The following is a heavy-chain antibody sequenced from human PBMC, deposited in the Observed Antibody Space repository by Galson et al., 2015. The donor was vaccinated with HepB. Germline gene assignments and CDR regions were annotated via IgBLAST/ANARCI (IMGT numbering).Heavy chain of an antibody. Sequence: TLSLTCAVSGGSISSNNWWSWVRQSPGKGLECIGEIYHGGSTSYNPSLKSRVTISVDKSKNQFSLKLSSVTAADTAVYYCARVREGGGWLDYWGQGILVTGSS. CDR1: GGSISSNNW. D-gene: IGHD6-19*01. J-gene: IGHJ4*02. V-gene: IGHV4-4*02. CDR3: ARVREGGGWLDY. CDR2: IYHGGST.